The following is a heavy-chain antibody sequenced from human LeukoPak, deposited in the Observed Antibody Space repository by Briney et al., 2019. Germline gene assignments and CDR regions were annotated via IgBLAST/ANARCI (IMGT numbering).Heavy chain of an antibody. V-gene: IGHV4-59*01. CDR2: MQSTGNS. CDR3: ARDKQHSYGRYFDH. CDR1: GGSISTYH. D-gene: IGHD5-18*01. J-gene: IGHJ4*02. Sequence: PSETLSLTCTVSGGSISTYHWNWIRKSPEKGLEWIGYMQSTGNSNYNPSLKSRVTMSVHMSRNQIVLNLSSVTPADTAVYFCARDKQHSYGRYFDHWGQGILVTVSS.